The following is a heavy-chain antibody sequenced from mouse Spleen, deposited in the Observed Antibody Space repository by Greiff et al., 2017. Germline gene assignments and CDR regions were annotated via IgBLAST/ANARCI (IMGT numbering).Heavy chain of an antibody. CDR2: ISSGSSTI. CDR1: GFTFSDYG. D-gene: IGHD1-1*01. V-gene: IGHV5-17*01. J-gene: IGHJ2*01. CDR3: ARGTTDYFDY. Sequence: DVKLVESGGGLVKPGGSLKLSCAASGFTFSDYGMHWVRQAPEKGLEWVAYISSGSSTIYYADTVKGRFTISSDNAKNTLFLQMTSLRSEDTAMYYCARGTTDYFDYWGQGTTLTVSS.